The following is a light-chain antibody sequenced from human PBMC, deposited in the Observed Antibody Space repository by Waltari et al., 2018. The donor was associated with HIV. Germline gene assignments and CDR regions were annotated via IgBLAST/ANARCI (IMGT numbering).Light chain of an antibody. V-gene: IGLV3-1*01. Sequence: SYELIQPPSVSVSPGQTASITCSGGKLGDKYACWYQQKPGQSPVLVIHQDRKPPSGIPERFSGSNSRNTAALTISGTQAMDEADYYCQAWDSRSVVFGGGTKLTVL. J-gene: IGLJ2*01. CDR2: QDR. CDR1: KLGDKY. CDR3: QAWDSRSVV.